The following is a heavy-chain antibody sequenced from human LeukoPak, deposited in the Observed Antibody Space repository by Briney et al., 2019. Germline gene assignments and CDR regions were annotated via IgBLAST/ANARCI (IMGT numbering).Heavy chain of an antibody. V-gene: IGHV3-23*01. CDR1: GFTFGNSA. CDR2: ISGGGGST. D-gene: IGHD3/OR15-3a*01. CDR3: AKAIFGLLNYYYGMDV. Sequence: GESLRLSCAASGFTFGNSAMSWVRQAPGKGLEWVSTISGGGGSTYYADSVKGRLSISRDNSKNTLYLQMNSLRAEDTAVYYCAKAIFGLLNYYYGMDVWGQGTTVTVSS. J-gene: IGHJ6*02.